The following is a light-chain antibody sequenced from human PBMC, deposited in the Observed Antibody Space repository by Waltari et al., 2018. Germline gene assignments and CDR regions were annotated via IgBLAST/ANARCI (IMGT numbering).Light chain of an antibody. V-gene: IGKV1-39*01. CDR2: GAS. CDR1: QTIRSY. J-gene: IGKJ3*01. CDR3: QQSDRTPRLFT. Sequence: DIQMTQSPSSLSASVGVRVTITCRASQTIRSYLNWYQQKPGKAPKLLIYGASILQSGVPSRVSGSGSGTDFTLTISSLQPEDFATYFCQQSDRTPRLFTFGPGTKVDVK.